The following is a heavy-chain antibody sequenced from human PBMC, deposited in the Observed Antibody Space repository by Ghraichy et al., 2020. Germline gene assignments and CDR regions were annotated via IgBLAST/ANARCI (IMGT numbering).Heavy chain of an antibody. CDR1: GFTFSSFA. CDR3: AKDMRGDSSWFRLENDY. V-gene: IGHV3-23*01. J-gene: IGHJ4*02. CDR2: ISGSGGST. D-gene: IGHD3-16*01. Sequence: GGSLRLSCAASGFTFSSFAMSWVRQAPGKGWEWVSAISGSGGSTYYADSVKGRFTISRDNSRNTLYLQMNSLRAEDTAVYYCAKDMRGDSSWFRLENDYWGQGALVTVSS.